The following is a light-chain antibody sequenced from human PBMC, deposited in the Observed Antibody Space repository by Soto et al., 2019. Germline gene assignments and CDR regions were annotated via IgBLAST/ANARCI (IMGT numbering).Light chain of an antibody. CDR2: EVI. V-gene: IGLV2-14*01. Sequence: QSVLTQPASVSGSPGQSITISCTGTSSDVGGYNYVSWYQQHPGKAPKLMIYEVINRPSGVSNRFSGSKSGNTASLTISGLQAEDEADYYCSSYTNSNTWVFGGGTKLTVL. CDR1: SSDVGGYNY. CDR3: SSYTNSNTWV. J-gene: IGLJ3*02.